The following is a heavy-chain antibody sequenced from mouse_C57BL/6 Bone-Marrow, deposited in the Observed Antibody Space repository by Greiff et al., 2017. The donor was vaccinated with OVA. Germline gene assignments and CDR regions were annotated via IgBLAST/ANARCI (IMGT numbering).Heavy chain of an antibody. D-gene: IGHD4-1*01. V-gene: IGHV1-12*01. Sequence: LQESGAELVRPGASVKMSCKASGYTFTSYNMHWVKQTPRQGLEWIGAIYPGNGDTSYNQKFKGKAKLTVDKSSSTAYMQLSSLTSEDSAVYFCARRDWAYWYFDVWGTGTTVTVSS. J-gene: IGHJ1*03. CDR2: IYPGNGDT. CDR1: GYTFTSYN. CDR3: ARRDWAYWYFDV.